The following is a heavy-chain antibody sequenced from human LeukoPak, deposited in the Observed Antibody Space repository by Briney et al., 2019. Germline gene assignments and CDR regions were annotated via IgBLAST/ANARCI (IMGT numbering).Heavy chain of an antibody. D-gene: IGHD3-10*01. J-gene: IGHJ4*02. CDR2: ISYDGSNE. CDR3: AGSWFYRDYFEY. CDR1: GFPFSNYG. Sequence: GGSLRLSCAASGFPFSNYGMHWVRQAPGKGLEWVAVISYDGSNEYYADSAKGRFPISRDNSKSTLYLQMNSLRAEDTAVYYCAGSWFYRDYFEYWGQGTLVTVSS. V-gene: IGHV3-30*03.